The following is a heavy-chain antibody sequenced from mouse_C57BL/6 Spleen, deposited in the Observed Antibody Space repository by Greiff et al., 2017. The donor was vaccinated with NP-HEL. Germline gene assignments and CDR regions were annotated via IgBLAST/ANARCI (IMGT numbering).Heavy chain of an antibody. J-gene: IGHJ3*01. Sequence: VKLMESGPGLVAPSQSLSISCTVSGFSLTSYGVHWVRQPPGKGLEWLVVIWSDGSTTYNSALKSRLSISKDNSKSQVFLKMNSLQTDDTAMYYCARQDYGSSWFAYWGQGTLVTVSA. CDR3: ARQDYGSSWFAY. CDR1: GFSLTSYG. V-gene: IGHV2-6-1*01. D-gene: IGHD1-1*01. CDR2: IWSDGST.